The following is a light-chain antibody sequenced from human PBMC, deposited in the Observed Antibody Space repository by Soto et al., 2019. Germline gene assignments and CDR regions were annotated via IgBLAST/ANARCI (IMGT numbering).Light chain of an antibody. CDR1: QSVSSN. Sequence: EIVMTQSPATLSVSPGERATLSCRASQSVSSNLAWYQQKPGQAPRLLIYGASTWDTGIPARFSGSGSGTEFTLTISSLQSEDFAVYYCQQYNYWPRAFGQGTKVEIE. J-gene: IGKJ1*01. CDR3: QQYNYWPRA. V-gene: IGKV3-15*01. CDR2: GAS.